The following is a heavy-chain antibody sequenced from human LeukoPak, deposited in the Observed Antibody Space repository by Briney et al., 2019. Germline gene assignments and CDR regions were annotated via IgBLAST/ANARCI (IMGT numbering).Heavy chain of an antibody. CDR2: ISSRSSAI. CDR3: ARGGGARPDY. D-gene: IGHD3-10*01. J-gene: IGHJ4*02. CDR1: GFTFSSYG. Sequence: AGGSLRLSCTASGFTFSSYGMNWVRQAPGKGLKWVSYISSRSSAINYADSVKGRFTISRDNAKNSLFLQMNSLRDEDTAMYYCARGGGARPDYWGQGTLVTVSS. V-gene: IGHV3-48*02.